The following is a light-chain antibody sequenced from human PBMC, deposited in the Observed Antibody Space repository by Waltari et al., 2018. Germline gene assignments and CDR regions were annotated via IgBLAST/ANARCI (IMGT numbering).Light chain of an antibody. V-gene: IGKV3-20*01. J-gene: IGKJ4*01. Sequence: EIVLTQSPGTLSLSPGEGATLSCRTRQTIRTTYLAWYQQKPGQAPTPLIYGTVSRATGIPDRCTGRGSGTDVSLTISSLEPEDFATYYCQQYDISPLTFGGGTKVEIK. CDR1: QTIRTTY. CDR2: GTV. CDR3: QQYDISPLT.